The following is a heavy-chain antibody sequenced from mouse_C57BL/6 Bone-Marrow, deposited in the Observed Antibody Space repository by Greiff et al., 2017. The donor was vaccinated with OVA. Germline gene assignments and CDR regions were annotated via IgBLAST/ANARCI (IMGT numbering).Heavy chain of an antibody. Sequence: EVQGVESGGGLVKPGGSLKLSCAASGFTFSSYAMSWVRQTPEKRLEWVATISDGGSYTYYPDNVKGRFTISRDNAKNNLYLQMSHLKSEDTAMYYCARERGSSYGYFDVWGTGTTVTVSS. CDR3: ARERGSSYGYFDV. D-gene: IGHD1-1*01. CDR2: ISDGGSYT. V-gene: IGHV5-4*01. CDR1: GFTFSSYA. J-gene: IGHJ1*03.